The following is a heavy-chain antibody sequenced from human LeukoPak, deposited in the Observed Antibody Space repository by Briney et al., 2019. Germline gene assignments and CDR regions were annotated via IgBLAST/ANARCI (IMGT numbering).Heavy chain of an antibody. Sequence: PGGSLRLSCAASGFTFSSYSMNWVRQAPGKGLEWVSYISSSSSTIYYADSVKGRFTISRDNAKNSLYLQMNSLRDEDTAVYYCARDWSSYSGSYEAHEDRFDYWGQGTLVTVSS. D-gene: IGHD1-26*01. V-gene: IGHV3-48*02. CDR2: ISSSSSTI. CDR3: ARDWSSYSGSYEAHEDRFDY. CDR1: GFTFSSYS. J-gene: IGHJ4*02.